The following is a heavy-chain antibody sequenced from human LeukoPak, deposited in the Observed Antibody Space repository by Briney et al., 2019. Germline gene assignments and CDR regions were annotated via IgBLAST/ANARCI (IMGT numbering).Heavy chain of an antibody. CDR3: GRAFPPLRTSSAGDL. D-gene: IGHD3-16*01. J-gene: IGHJ4*02. CDR2: ISGRSSHI. Sequence: GGSLRLSCSASGFSFSDYDMNWVRQAPGKGLEWVSSISGRSSHIYYGDSVKGRFAISRDNAKNSLYLQMNSLGAEDTAVYYCGRAFPPLRTSSAGDLWGQGILVSVSS. V-gene: IGHV3-21*01. CDR1: GFSFSDYD.